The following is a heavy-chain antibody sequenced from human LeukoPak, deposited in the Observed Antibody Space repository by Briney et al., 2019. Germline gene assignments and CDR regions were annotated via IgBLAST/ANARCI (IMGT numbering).Heavy chain of an antibody. CDR2: IRRRANTYVT. CDR3: AKDGVSGSYYLYGYYYMDV. D-gene: IGHD1-26*01. J-gene: IGHJ6*03. CDR1: GFTFSDST. Sequence: GGSLRLSCAASGFTFSDSTMNWVRQPSGQGLEWVGRIRRRANTYVTAYAASVKGRFTISRDDSKNTLYLQMNSLRAEDTAVYYCAKDGVSGSYYLYGYYYMDVWGKGTTVTISS. V-gene: IGHV3-73*01.